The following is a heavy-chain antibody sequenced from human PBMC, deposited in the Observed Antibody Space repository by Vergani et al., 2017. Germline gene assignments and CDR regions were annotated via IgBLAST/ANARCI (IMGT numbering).Heavy chain of an antibody. V-gene: IGHV3-21*01. Sequence: EVQLVDSGGGLVKPGGSLRFSCAASGFPFSSYSMNWFRQPPGKGLEWVSSISSSSSYIYYADSVKGRFTISRDNAKNSLYLQMNSLRAEDTAVYYCVRDPVYGSGSYYGSFDYWGQGTLVTVSS. CDR2: ISSSSSYI. CDR1: GFPFSSYS. CDR3: VRDPVYGSGSYYGSFDY. D-gene: IGHD3-10*01. J-gene: IGHJ4*02.